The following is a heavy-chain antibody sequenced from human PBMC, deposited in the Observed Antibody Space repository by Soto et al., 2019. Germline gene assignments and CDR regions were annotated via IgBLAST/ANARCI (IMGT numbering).Heavy chain of an antibody. J-gene: IGHJ5*02. Sequence: SVKVSCKASGGTFSSYAISWVRQAPGQGLEWMGGIIPIFGTANYAQKFQGRVTITADESTSTAYMELSSLRSEDTAVYYCARATYPPNRFDPWGQGTLVTVSS. CDR2: IIPIFGTA. V-gene: IGHV1-69*13. CDR3: ARATYPPNRFDP. CDR1: GGTFSSYA.